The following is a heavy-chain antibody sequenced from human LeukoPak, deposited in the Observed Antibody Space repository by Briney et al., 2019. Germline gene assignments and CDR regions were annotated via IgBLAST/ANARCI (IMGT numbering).Heavy chain of an antibody. Sequence: GGSLRLSCAASGFTFSSYGMHWVRQAPGKGLEWVAFIRDDGSNKYYADSVKGRFTISRDNSKNTLYLEMNSLRDEDTAVYYCAKRPKITVTDRYHMDVWGKGTTVTVSS. CDR2: IRDDGSNK. CDR1: GFTFSSYG. D-gene: IGHD4-17*01. J-gene: IGHJ6*03. CDR3: AKRPKITVTDRYHMDV. V-gene: IGHV3-30*02.